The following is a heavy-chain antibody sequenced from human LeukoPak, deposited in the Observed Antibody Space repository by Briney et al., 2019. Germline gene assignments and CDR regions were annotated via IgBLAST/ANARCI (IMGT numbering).Heavy chain of an antibody. CDR1: RFTFNIYS. CDR3: TRRRTGMGAAGIDY. CDR2: IKDERNSDTT. D-gene: IGHD6-13*01. Sequence: TGGPLRLSCAASRFTFNIYSMNWVRQAPGKGLEWVGRIKDERNSDTTDYVASVEGRFTISRDDSRNSVYLQMNSLKTEDTGMYYCTRRRTGMGAAGIDYWGQGTLVTVST. V-gene: IGHV3-72*01. J-gene: IGHJ4*02.